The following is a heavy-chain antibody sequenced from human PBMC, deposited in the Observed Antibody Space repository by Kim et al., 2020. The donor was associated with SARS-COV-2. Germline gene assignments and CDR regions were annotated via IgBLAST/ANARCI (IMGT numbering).Heavy chain of an antibody. V-gene: IGHV7-4-1*02. J-gene: IGHJ4*02. D-gene: IGHD6-13*01. CDR3: ARGRYRYSSSHPGYKFSQDDY. Sequence: ASVKVSCKASGYTFTSYAMNWVRQAPGQGLERMGWINTNTGNPTYAQGFTGRFVFSLDTSVSTAYLQISSLKAEDTAVYYCARGRYRYSSSHPGYKFSQDDYWGEGALVTDSS. CDR1: GYTFTSYA. CDR2: INTNTGNP.